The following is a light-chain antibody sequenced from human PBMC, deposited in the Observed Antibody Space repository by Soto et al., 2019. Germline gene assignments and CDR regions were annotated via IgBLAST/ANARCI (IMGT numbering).Light chain of an antibody. CDR1: QSLLHSNGYNY. CDR3: MQALQPLT. J-gene: IGKJ2*01. CDR2: LGS. Sequence: IVMTQSPLSLPVTPGEPASISCRSSQSLLHSNGYNYLDWYLQKPGQSPQLLIYLGSNRASGVPDRFSGSGSGTDFTLKISRVEAEDVGVYYCMQALQPLTFGQGTKLEIK. V-gene: IGKV2-28*01.